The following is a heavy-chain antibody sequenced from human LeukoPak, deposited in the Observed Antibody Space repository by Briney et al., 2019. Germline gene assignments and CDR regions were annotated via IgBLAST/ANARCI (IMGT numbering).Heavy chain of an antibody. CDR2: IKQDGSDK. Sequence: PGGSLRLSCAASGFSFNTYWMSWVRQAPGKGLELVANIKQDGSDKYYVDSVKGRFTISRDNAKNSLYLQVNSLRAEDTAVYYCARAYSGYFGNWGQGTLVTVSS. D-gene: IGHD3-10*01. V-gene: IGHV3-7*01. CDR3: ARAYSGYFGN. J-gene: IGHJ4*02. CDR1: GFSFNTYW.